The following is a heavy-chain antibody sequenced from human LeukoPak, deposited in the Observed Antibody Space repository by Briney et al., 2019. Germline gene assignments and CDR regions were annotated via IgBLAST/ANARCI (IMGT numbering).Heavy chain of an antibody. D-gene: IGHD3-16*01. CDR2: IYTSGST. J-gene: IGHJ5*02. Sequence: PSETLSLTCTVSGGSISSYYWSWIRQPPGKGLERIGYIYTSGSTNYNPSLKSRVTISVDTSKNQFSLKLSSVTAADTAVYYCARGVMLTGWRWFDPWGQGTLVTVSS. V-gene: IGHV4-4*09. CDR3: ARGVMLTGWRWFDP. CDR1: GGSISSYY.